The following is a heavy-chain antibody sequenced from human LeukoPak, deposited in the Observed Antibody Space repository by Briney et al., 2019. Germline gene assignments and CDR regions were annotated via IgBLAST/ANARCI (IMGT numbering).Heavy chain of an antibody. CDR1: GYTFTRYY. CDR2: INPDSGGT. Sequence: ASVKVSCKAPGYTFTRYYLHWVRQAPGQGLEWMGWINPDSGGTNYAQKFQGRVTMTRDTSISTAYMELSSLRSDDTAVYYCARHSSSWASDYWGQGTLVTVSS. CDR3: ARHSSSWASDY. J-gene: IGHJ4*02. V-gene: IGHV1-2*02. D-gene: IGHD6-13*01.